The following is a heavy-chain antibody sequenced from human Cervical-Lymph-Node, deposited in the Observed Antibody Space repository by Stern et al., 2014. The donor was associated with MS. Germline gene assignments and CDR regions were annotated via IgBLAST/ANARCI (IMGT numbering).Heavy chain of an antibody. J-gene: IGHJ4*02. CDR1: GYTFNTYG. Sequence: QVQLVESGPEVRKPGASVKVSCKASGYTFNTYGISWVRQAPGQGLEWVAWINTYNGNTTVVETLQGRLSMTTDTSTSTVYMDLTSLKSDDTAMYYCARDLYSGYDFLDYWGQGTLVTVSS. CDR3: ARDLYSGYDFLDY. CDR2: INTYNGNT. V-gene: IGHV1-18*01. D-gene: IGHD5-12*01.